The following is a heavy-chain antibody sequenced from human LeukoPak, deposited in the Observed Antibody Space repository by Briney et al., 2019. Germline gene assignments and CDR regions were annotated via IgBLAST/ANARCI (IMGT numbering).Heavy chain of an antibody. CDR1: GFTFSSYW. V-gene: IGHV3-20*01. CDR3: ARGGLVGATAIDY. D-gene: IGHD1-26*01. J-gene: IGHJ4*02. CDR2: INWNGGST. Sequence: GGSLRLSCAASGFTFSSYWMHWVRQAPGKGLVWVSGINWNGGSTGYADSVKGRFTISRDNAKYSLYLQMNSLRAEDTALYHCARGGLVGATAIDYWGQGTLVTVSS.